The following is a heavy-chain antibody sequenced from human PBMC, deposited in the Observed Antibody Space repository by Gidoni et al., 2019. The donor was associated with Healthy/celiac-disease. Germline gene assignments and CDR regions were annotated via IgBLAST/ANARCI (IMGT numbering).Heavy chain of an antibody. V-gene: IGHV3-23*01. Sequence: EVQLLESGGGLVQPGGSLRLSCAASGFTFSSYARSGVRQAPGKGLEWVSAISGSGGSTYYADSVKGRFTISRDNSKNTLYLQMNSLRAEDTAVYYCAKDVCSGGSCYGWFDPWGQGTLVTVSS. CDR1: GFTFSSYA. D-gene: IGHD2-15*01. J-gene: IGHJ5*02. CDR2: ISGSGGST. CDR3: AKDVCSGGSCYGWFDP.